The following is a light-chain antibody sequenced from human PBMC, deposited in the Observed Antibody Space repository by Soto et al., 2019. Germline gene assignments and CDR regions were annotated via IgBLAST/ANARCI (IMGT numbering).Light chain of an antibody. CDR3: QHYGRSPTRT. V-gene: IGKV3-20*01. Sequence: EIVLTQSPGTLSLSPGERATLSCRASQSITSNFLAWYQQKPGQAPRLLIYAATSRATGIPHRFSGSGSGTDFTLAISRLEPEDFAVYYCQHYGRSPTRTFGQGTEVEIK. CDR2: AAT. J-gene: IGKJ1*01. CDR1: QSITSNF.